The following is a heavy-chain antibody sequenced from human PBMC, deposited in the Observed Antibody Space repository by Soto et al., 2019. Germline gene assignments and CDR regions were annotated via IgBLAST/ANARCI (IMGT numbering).Heavy chain of an antibody. D-gene: IGHD2-15*01. J-gene: IGHJ4*02. V-gene: IGHV5-51*01. CDR3: ARHFQCSAGSCYFFDY. CDR2: IYPGDSDT. Sequence: GESLKISCKGSGYSFTIYWIGWVRQMPGKGLEWMGIIYPGDSDTRYSPSFQGQVTISADKSISTAYLQWSSLKASDTAMYYCARHFQCSAGSCYFFDYWGQGTLVTVSS. CDR1: GYSFTIYW.